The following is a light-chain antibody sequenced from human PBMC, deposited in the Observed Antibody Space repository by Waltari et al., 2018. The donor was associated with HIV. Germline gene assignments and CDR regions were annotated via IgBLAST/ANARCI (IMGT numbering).Light chain of an antibody. V-gene: IGLV2-14*03. CDR1: SSNVGGYNY. CDR2: HVS. Sequence: QSALTQPASVSGSPGQSITISCTGTSSNVGGYNYVSWYQQQPDKAPKLMIYHVSNRRSGVCKRFSGSKSGNTASLTISGLQAEDEADDYCSSYTSSSTLVFGGGTKLTVL. J-gene: IGLJ3*02. CDR3: SSYTSSSTLV.